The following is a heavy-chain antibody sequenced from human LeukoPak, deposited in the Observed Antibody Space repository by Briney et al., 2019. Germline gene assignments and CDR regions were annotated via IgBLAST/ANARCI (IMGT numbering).Heavy chain of an antibody. CDR1: GGSISSGDYY. V-gene: IGHV4-30-4*01. CDR2: IYYSGST. J-gene: IGHJ3*02. Sequence: PSETLSLTCTVSGGSISSGDYYWSWIRQPPGKGLEWIGYIYYSGSTYYNPSLKSRVTISVGTSKNQFSLKLSSVTAADTAVYYCAREEMATNNYAFDIWGQGTMVTVSS. D-gene: IGHD5-24*01. CDR3: AREEMATNNYAFDI.